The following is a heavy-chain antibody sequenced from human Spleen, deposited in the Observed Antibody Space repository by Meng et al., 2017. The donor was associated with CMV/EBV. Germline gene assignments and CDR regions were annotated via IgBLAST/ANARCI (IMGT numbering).Heavy chain of an antibody. CDR1: GGDISSSSSC. Sequence: TVSGGDISSSSSCWGWIRQPPGKGLEWIGNIYYSGNTYYNPSLKRRVTISVDTSKNQFSLKLSSVTAADTAVYYCARVVMSSSSKDYWGQGTLVTVSS. J-gene: IGHJ4*02. CDR2: IYYSGNT. CDR3: ARVVMSSSSKDY. V-gene: IGHV4-39*07. D-gene: IGHD6-6*01.